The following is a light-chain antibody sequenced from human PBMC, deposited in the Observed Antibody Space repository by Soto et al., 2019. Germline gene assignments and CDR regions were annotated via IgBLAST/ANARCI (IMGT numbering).Light chain of an antibody. V-gene: IGKV3-11*01. Sequence: EIVLTQSPATLSLSPGERATLSCRASQSVSSYLAWYQQKPGQAPRLLIYDASNRSTGIPARFSGSGSGTDFTLTIRILEPEDFAVYYCQQRSNWPRPLTFGGGTKVEIK. CDR2: DAS. J-gene: IGKJ4*01. CDR1: QSVSSY. CDR3: QQRSNWPRPLT.